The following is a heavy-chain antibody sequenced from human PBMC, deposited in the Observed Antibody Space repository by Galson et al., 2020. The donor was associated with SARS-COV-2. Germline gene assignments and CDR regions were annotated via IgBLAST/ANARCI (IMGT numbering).Heavy chain of an antibody. D-gene: IGHD3-10*01. CDR2: ISYDGSNK. CDR1: GFTFASYA. CDR3: ASSLLWFGELMI. Sequence: SMRLPCAASGFTFASYAMHWVRQAPGTGLERVAVISYDGSNKYYADSVKGRFTIPRDNSKNTRYLQMNSLRAEDTAVYYCASSLLWFGELMIWGQGTLVTVS. V-gene: IGHV3-30*04. J-gene: IGHJ4*02.